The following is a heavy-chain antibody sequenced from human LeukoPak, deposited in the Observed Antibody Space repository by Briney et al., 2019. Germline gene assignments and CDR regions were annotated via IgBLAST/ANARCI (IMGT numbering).Heavy chain of an antibody. D-gene: IGHD3-22*01. CDR1: GYPFISYG. CDR2: INTFHGNT. CDR3: AREDRPYYYDSSGYCDP. V-gene: IGHV1-8*01. J-gene: IGHJ5*02. Sequence: ASVKVSCKASGYPFISYGINWVRQAPGQGLEWMGWINTFHGNTGYAQKFQGRVTMTRNTSISTAYMELSSLRSEDTAVYYCAREDRPYYYDSSGYCDPWGQGTLVTVSS.